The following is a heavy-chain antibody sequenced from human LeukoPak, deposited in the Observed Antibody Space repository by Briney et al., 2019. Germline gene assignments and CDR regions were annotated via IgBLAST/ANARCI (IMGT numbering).Heavy chain of an antibody. J-gene: IGHJ6*02. CDR2: MNPNSGNT. D-gene: IGHD4-23*01. V-gene: IGHV1-8*03. Sequence: ASVKVSCKASGYTFTSYDINWVRQATGQGLEWMGWMNPNSGNTGYAQKFQGRVTITRNTSISTAYMELSSLRSEDTAVYYCARELTTVVTPVIVYYGMDVWGQGTTVTVSS. CDR3: ARELTTVVTPVIVYYGMDV. CDR1: GYTFTSYD.